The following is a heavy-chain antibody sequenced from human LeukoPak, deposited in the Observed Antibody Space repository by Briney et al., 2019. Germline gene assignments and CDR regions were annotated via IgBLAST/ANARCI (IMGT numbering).Heavy chain of an antibody. D-gene: IGHD1-26*01. V-gene: IGHV4-39*01. J-gene: IGHJ6*03. Sequence: SETLSLTCSVSGDSISTSSSYWGWIRQPPGKGLGWIGSIYYSGSTYYNTSLKSRVTISVDTSKNQFSLKLNSVTAADTAVYFCARRGSYYYYYYMDVWGKGTTVTVSS. CDR1: GDSISTSSSY. CDR2: IYYSGST. CDR3: ARRGSYYYYYYMDV.